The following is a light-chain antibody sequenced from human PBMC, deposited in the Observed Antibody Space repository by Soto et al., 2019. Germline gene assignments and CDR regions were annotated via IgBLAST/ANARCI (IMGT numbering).Light chain of an antibody. Sequence: EIVMTQSPATLSVSPGERATLSCRASQSVSSNLAWYQQKPGQAPRLLIYGASTRATGIPARFSGSGSGTEFTLTINGLEPEDSAVYYCQQRGNWPPTWTFGQGTKVDIK. CDR1: QSVSSN. J-gene: IGKJ1*01. V-gene: IGKV3-15*01. CDR2: GAS. CDR3: QQRGNWPPTWT.